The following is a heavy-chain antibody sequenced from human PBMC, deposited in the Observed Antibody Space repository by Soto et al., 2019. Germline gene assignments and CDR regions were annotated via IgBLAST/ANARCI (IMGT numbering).Heavy chain of an antibody. V-gene: IGHV3-23*01. J-gene: IGHJ4*02. Sequence: PGGSLRLSCSASGFTFKSYSMSWVRQAPGKGLDWVAGISSGGGSTFYAHSVKGRFTISRDNSNNTLFLEMNSLRADDTALYYCVKEGAVLTFEYWGQGTPVTVSS. CDR1: GFTFKSYS. CDR3: VKEGAVLTFEY. CDR2: ISSGGGST. D-gene: IGHD3-9*01.